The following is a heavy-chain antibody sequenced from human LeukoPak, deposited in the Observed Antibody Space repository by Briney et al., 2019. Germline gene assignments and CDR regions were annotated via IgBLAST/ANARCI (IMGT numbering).Heavy chain of an antibody. Sequence: GGSLRLSCAASGFTFSSYAMSWVRQTPGKVLEWVSTISSSGASTDYADSVKGRFTISRDNSKNTLYLQVNSLRVEDTAVYYCVKTPPLPQLDWGGFDYWGQGALVTVSS. CDR1: GFTFSSYA. CDR2: ISSSGAST. D-gene: IGHD3/OR15-3a*01. V-gene: IGHV3-23*01. CDR3: VKTPPLPQLDWGGFDY. J-gene: IGHJ4*02.